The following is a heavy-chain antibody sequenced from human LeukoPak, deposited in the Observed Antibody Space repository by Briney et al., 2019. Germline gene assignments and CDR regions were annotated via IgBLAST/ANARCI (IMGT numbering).Heavy chain of an antibody. D-gene: IGHD3-3*01. V-gene: IGHV4-59*01. CDR3: ARVTTIFGVDMYYFDY. J-gene: IGHJ4*02. CDR1: GGSISGNF. Sequence: PSETLSLTCTVSGGSISGNFWSWIRQPPGKGLEWMGYIYSSGSTSYNPSLKSRVTISLDTSKHQFSLKLTSVTAADTAVYYCARVTTIFGVDMYYFDYWGQGTLVTVSS. CDR2: IYSSGST.